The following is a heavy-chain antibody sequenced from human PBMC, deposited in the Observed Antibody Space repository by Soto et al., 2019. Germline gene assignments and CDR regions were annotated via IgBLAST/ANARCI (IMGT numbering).Heavy chain of an antibody. J-gene: IGHJ6*02. Sequence: QLVQSGTEVKKPGASVKVSCKASGYSFTGYYIHWVRQAPRQGLEWLGWINPNSGGTNYAQKFQGWVTMTRDTSISTAYMELSRLRSDDTALYYCARSAAGPGYGMDVWGQGTTVTVSS. V-gene: IGHV1-2*04. CDR1: GYSFTGYY. CDR2: INPNSGGT. D-gene: IGHD6-13*01. CDR3: ARSAAGPGYGMDV.